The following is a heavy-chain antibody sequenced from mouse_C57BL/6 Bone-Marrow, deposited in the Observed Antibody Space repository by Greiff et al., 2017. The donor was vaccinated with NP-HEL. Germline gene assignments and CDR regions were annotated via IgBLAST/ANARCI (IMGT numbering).Heavy chain of an antibody. Sequence: QVQLQQPGAELVKPGASVKISCKASGYAFSSYWMNWVKQRPGTGLEWIGQIYPGDGDTNYNGKFKGKATLTADKSSSTTYVQLSSLTSKDTAVDFCARYYGSSYYFDYWDQGTTLTVTA. CDR1: GYAFSSYW. V-gene: IGHV1-80*01. CDR2: IYPGDGDT. D-gene: IGHD1-1*01. CDR3: ARYYGSSYYFDY. J-gene: IGHJ2*01.